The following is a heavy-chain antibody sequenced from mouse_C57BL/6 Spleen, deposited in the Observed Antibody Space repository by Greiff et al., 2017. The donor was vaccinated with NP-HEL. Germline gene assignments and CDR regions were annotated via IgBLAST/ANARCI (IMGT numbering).Heavy chain of an antibody. D-gene: IGHD2-3*01. CDR3: ARADGYYEDYYAMGY. V-gene: IGHV1-82*01. CDR1: GYAFSSSW. CDR2: IYPGDGDT. Sequence: VKLQQSGPELVKPGASVKISCKASGYAFSSSWMNWVKQRPGQGLEWIGRIYPGDGDTNYNGNFKGQATLPADTSSSTAYMQLSSLTSEDSAVYFCARADGYYEDYYAMGYWGQGTSVTVSS. J-gene: IGHJ4*01.